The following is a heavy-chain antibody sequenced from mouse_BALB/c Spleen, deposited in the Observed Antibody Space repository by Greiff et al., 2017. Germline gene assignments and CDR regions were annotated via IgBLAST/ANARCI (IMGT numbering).Heavy chain of an antibody. J-gene: IGHJ3*01. Sequence: VQLQQSGTVLARPGASVKMSCKASGYSFTSYWMHWVKQRPGQGLEWIGAIYPGNSDTSYNQKFKGKAKLTAVTSASTAYMELSSLTNEDSAVYYCTRTVYDYDGGFAYWGQGTLVTVSA. D-gene: IGHD2-4*01. CDR3: TRTVYDYDGGFAY. CDR2: IYPGNSDT. CDR1: GYSFTSYW. V-gene: IGHV1-5*01.